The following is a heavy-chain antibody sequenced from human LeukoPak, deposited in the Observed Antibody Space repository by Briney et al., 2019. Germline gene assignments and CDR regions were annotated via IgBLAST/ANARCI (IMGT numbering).Heavy chain of an antibody. Sequence: ASVKVSCKASGYTFTGYYMHWVRQAPGQGLEWMGWINPNSGGTNYAQKFQGRVTMTRDTSISTAYMELGRLRSDDTAVYYCARRTYYYDSSGYYQSQVFDYWGQGTLVTVSS. V-gene: IGHV1-2*02. J-gene: IGHJ4*02. CDR3: ARRTYYYDSSGYYQSQVFDY. CDR2: INPNSGGT. CDR1: GYTFTGYY. D-gene: IGHD3-22*01.